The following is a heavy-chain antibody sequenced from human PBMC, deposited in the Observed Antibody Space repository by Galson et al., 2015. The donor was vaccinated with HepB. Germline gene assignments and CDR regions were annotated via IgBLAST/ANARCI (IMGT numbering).Heavy chain of an antibody. CDR3: ASRRRPKLRSLEWNNYDYYYGMDV. CDR2: IKQDGSEK. CDR1: GFTFSSYW. D-gene: IGHD3-3*01. J-gene: IGHJ6*02. V-gene: IGHV3-7*01. Sequence: SLRLSCAASGFTFSSYWMSWVRQAPGKGLEWVANIKQDGSEKYYVDSVKGRFTISRDNAKNSLYLQMNSLRAEDTAVYYCASRRRPKLRSLEWNNYDYYYGMDVWGQGTTVTVSS.